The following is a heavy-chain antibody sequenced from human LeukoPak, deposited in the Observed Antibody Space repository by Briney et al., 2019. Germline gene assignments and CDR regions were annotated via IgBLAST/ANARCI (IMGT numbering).Heavy chain of an antibody. CDR2: ISGSGGNT. V-gene: IGHV3-23*01. Sequence: PRESLRLSCAASGFTFSSYAMSWVRQAPGKGLEWVSAISGSGGNTYYADSVKGRFTMSRDNSKNTLYLQMNSLRAEDTAVYFCAKTVSGSHSYQGGDYWGQGTLVTVST. J-gene: IGHJ4*02. CDR3: AKTVSGSHSYQGGDY. CDR1: GFTFSSYA. D-gene: IGHD3-16*02.